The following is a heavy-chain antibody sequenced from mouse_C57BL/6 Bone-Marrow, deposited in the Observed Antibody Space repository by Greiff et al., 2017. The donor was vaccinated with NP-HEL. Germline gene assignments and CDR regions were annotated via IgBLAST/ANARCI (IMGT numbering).Heavy chain of an antibody. CDR1: GYTFTSYW. CDR3: AREGGWLPWFAY. Sequence: QVQLKQPGAELVKPGASVKMSCKASGYTFTSYWITWVKQRPGQGLEWIGDIYPGSGSTNYNEKFKSKATLTVDTSSSTAYMQLSSLTSEDSAVYYCAREGGWLPWFAYWGQGTLVTVSA. J-gene: IGHJ3*01. V-gene: IGHV1-55*01. CDR2: IYPGSGST. D-gene: IGHD2-3*01.